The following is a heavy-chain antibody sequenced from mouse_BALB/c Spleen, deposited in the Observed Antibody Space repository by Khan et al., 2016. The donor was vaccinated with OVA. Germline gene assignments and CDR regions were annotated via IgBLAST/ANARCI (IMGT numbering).Heavy chain of an antibody. J-gene: IGHJ4*01. CDR3: ARDAGRY. CDR1: GYTFTEYT. V-gene: IGHV1-18*01. Sequence: EVQLQQSGPELAKPGAAVKISCKTSGYTFTEYTLHWVKQSHGKSLEWIGVINPKNGITSYNQKFKGKATLTVDKSSSTAYMEIRRLTSEDSGVYYCARDAGRYWGQGTSVTVSS. CDR2: INPKNGIT. D-gene: IGHD3-3*01.